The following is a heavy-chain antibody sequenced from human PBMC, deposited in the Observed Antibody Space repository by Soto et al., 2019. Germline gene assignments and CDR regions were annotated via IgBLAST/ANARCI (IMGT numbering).Heavy chain of an antibody. CDR2: MHHSGRT. CDR1: GAYMRNDYYY. V-gene: IGHV4-31*03. CDR3: ARWVELPLDSFAP. Sequence: SETLSLTCTVSGAYMRNDYYYWSWVRQNPGKDLEWIGHMHHSGRTHYNPSLKSRVAISVDTSKNQFSLYLYSVTAADTAVYFCARWVELPLDSFAPWAHGTPVTFS. J-gene: IGHJ5*02. D-gene: IGHD1-7*01.